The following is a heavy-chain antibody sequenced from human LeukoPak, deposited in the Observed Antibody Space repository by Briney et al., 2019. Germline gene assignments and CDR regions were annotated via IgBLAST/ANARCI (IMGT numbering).Heavy chain of an antibody. J-gene: IGHJ6*03. CDR3: ARFAAGGSYYYYMDV. Sequence: GGSLRLSCVASGFPFRSYAMSWVRQAPGKGLEWVSNIGTSSTTIYYADSVKGRFTISRDNAKNSLYLQMNSLRADDTAVYYCARFAAGGSYYYYMDVWGKGTTVTVSS. V-gene: IGHV3-48*01. D-gene: IGHD6-25*01. CDR2: IGTSSTTI. CDR1: GFPFRSYA.